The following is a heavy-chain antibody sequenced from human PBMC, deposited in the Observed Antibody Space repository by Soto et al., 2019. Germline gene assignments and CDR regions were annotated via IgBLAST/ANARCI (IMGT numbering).Heavy chain of an antibody. CDR2: ISGSAGST. CDR3: AKETGSGYYYYYYGMDV. J-gene: IGHJ6*02. V-gene: IGHV3-23*01. D-gene: IGHD2-15*01. CDR1: GFTFSSYA. Sequence: EVQLLESGGGLVQPGGSLTLSCAASGFTFSSYAMSWVRQAPGKGLEWVSAISGSAGSTYYADSVKGRFTISRDNSKNTLHLQVNSLRAEDTAVYYCAKETGSGYYYYYYGMDVWGQGTTVTVSS.